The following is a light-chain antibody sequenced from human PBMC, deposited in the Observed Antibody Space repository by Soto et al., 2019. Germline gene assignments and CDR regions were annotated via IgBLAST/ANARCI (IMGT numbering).Light chain of an antibody. CDR1: SSDVGGYNY. J-gene: IGLJ1*01. CDR2: DVS. V-gene: IGLV2-14*01. Sequence: QSVLTQPASVSGSPGQSITISCTGTSSDVGGYNYVSWYQQHPGKAPKFMIYDVSNRPSGVSNRFSGSKSGNTASLTISGLQAEDEADYYCSSFRSSSTSYVFGTGTKVTAL. CDR3: SSFRSSSTSYV.